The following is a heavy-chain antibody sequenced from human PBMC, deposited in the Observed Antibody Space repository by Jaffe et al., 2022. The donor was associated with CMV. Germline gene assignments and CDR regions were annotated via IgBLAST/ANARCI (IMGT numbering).Heavy chain of an antibody. Sequence: EGQLVESGGGLVQPGGSLRLSCAASGFTFSDYAMTWVRQAPGKGLEWVSTITKSGTETYFADSVKGRLTISRDNSKNTLSLLMNSLRAEDTAIYYCAKNNGYWLSAFSFDYWGQGALVTVSS. V-gene: IGHV3-23*04. CDR3: AKNNGYWLSAFSFDY. CDR1: GFTFSDYA. CDR2: ITKSGTET. D-gene: IGHD3-22*01. J-gene: IGHJ4*02.